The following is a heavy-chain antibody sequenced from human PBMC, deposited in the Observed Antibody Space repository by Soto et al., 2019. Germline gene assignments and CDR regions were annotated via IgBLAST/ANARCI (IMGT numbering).Heavy chain of an antibody. J-gene: IGHJ4*02. V-gene: IGHV2-5*02. CDR1: GFSLSTTPAG. CDR2: IYWDDDR. D-gene: IGHD3-10*02. Sequence: QITLKESGPTLVKPTQTLTLTCTVSGFSLSTTPAGVGWIRQPPGKALEWLALIYWDDDRRYIPSLRNRLTITKDTPGGQVVLNRAHLDPVDTGPYYCCPNTAFYVKGYHFDLWGPGILVTVSS. CDR3: CPNTAFYVKGYHFDL.